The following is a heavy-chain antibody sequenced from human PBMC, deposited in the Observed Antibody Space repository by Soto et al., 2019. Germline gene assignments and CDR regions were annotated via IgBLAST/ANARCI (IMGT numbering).Heavy chain of an antibody. D-gene: IGHD3-10*01. V-gene: IGHV3-53*01. Sequence: GGSLRLSCAASGFSVRSSHMSWVRQAPGKGLEWVSIMYSGGDTYYAVSVKGRFTISRDNSKNTVFLQMNTLRHDDTAMYFCARLSQYELGSYSFRYNWFHPCGQRTLVPVSS. CDR1: GFSVRSSH. CDR3: ARLSQYELGSYSFRYNWFHP. J-gene: IGHJ5*02. CDR2: MYSGGDT.